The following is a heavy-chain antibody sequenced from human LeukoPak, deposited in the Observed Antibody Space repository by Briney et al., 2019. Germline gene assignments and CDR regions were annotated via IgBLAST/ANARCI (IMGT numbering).Heavy chain of an antibody. CDR1: GFTFSSYG. CDR2: IRYDGSNK. J-gene: IGHJ3*02. V-gene: IGHV3-30*02. D-gene: IGHD1-26*01. CDR3: AREGPYSGGAFDI. Sequence: GGSLRLSCAASGFTFSSYGMHWVRQAPGKGLEWVAFIRYDGSNKYYADSVKGRFTISRDNSKNTLYLQMNSLRAEDTAVYYCAREGPYSGGAFDIWGQGTMVTVSS.